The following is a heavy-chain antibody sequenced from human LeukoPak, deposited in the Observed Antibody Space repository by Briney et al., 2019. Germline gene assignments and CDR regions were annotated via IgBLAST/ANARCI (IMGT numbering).Heavy chain of an antibody. CDR3: ARGVSSWGY. CDR2: IKQDASEK. CDR1: GFTFTNYW. V-gene: IGHV3-7*01. J-gene: IGHJ4*02. Sequence: PGGSLRLSRAASGFTFTNYWMGLIRQAPGKGPEWVANIKQDASEKYYVDSVKGRFTISRDNAKNSLYLQMNSLRVDDTAVYYCARGVSSWGYWGQGTLVTVSS. D-gene: IGHD6-6*01.